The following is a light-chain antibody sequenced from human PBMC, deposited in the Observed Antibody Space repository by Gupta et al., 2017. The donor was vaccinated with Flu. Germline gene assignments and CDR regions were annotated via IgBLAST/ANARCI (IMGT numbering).Light chain of an antibody. J-gene: IGKJ1*01. V-gene: IGKV3-20*01. Sequence: EIVLTQSPGTLSLSPGERATLSCRTSQSVRGSYLAWYQPTPGQAPRLLIYGASSRAAGIPDRFSGSGSGTDFTLTISRLEPEDFAVYHCQHDDTLPWTGGQGTQVEIK. CDR2: GAS. CDR3: QHDDTLPWT. CDR1: QSVRGSY.